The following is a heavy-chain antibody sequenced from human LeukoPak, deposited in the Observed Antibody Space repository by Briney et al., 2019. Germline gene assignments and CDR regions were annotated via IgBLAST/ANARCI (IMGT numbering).Heavy chain of an antibody. D-gene: IGHD1-20*01. V-gene: IGHV3-53*01. CDR1: GFTVSSNY. Sequence: GGSLRLSCAASGFTVSSNYMSWVRQAPGKGLEWVSVIYSGGRIYYADSVKGRFTISRDNSKNTLYLQMNSLRADDTAIYYCANHRTPDRYHWNYFDYWGQGTLVTVSS. CDR2: IYSGGRI. J-gene: IGHJ4*02. CDR3: ANHRTPDRYHWNYFDY.